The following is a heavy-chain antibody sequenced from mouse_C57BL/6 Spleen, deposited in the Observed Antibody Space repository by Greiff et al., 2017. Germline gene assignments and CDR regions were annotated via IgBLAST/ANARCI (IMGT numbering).Heavy chain of an antibody. CDR1: GYTFTSYW. D-gene: IGHD1-1*01. Sequence: QVQLQQPGAELVKPGASVKLSCKASGYTFTSYWMQWVKQRPGQGLEWIGEIDPSDSYTNYNQKFKGKATLTVDTSSSTAYMQLSSLTSEDSAVYYCARRDYGSPWFAYWGQGTLVTVSA. CDR2: IDPSDSYT. CDR3: ARRDYGSPWFAY. V-gene: IGHV1-50*01. J-gene: IGHJ3*01.